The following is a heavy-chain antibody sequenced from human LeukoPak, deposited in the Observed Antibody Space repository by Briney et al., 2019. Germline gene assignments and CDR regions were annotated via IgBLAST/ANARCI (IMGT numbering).Heavy chain of an antibody. D-gene: IGHD3-3*02. J-gene: IGHJ5*02. CDR3: AREVSHGHLIRSFDP. CDR2: ISKDGRT. CDR1: GYTFTSYS. V-gene: IGHV1-18*01. Sequence: GASVKVSCKASGYTFTSYSINWIRQAPGQGLEWMGMISKDGRTNYAQNFKGRVTMTTDIGTTTAYMELRSLRSDDTAVYYCAREVSHGHLIRSFDPWGQGTLVTVSS.